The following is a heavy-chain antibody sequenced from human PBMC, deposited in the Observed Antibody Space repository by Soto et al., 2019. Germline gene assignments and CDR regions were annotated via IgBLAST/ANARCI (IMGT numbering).Heavy chain of an antibody. CDR2: ISAYNGNT. CDR1: GYTFISYG. D-gene: IGHD2-15*01. V-gene: IGHV1-18*01. Sequence: QVLLVQSGAEVKKPGASVKVSCKASGYTFISYGFSWVRQAPGQGLEWMGWISAYNGNTNYAQKLQGRVTMTTDTSTSTAYMELRSLRSDDTAVYYCARVELNCSGGSCFPEGYFQHWGQGTLVTVSS. CDR3: ARVELNCSGGSCFPEGYFQH. J-gene: IGHJ1*01.